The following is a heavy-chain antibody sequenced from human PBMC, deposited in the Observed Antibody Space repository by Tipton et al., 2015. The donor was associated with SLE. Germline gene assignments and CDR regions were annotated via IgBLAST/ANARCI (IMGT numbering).Heavy chain of an antibody. CDR3: AKDMSYD. J-gene: IGHJ4*02. D-gene: IGHD3-3*01. CDR1: GFTFDDYA. CDR2: IGGSGVIT. V-gene: IGHV3-23*01. Sequence: SLRLSCAGSGFTFDDYAMHWVRQAPGKGLEWVSSIGGSGVITYYADSVKGRFTISRDNSKNTLFLQMNSLRVEDTAVYYCAKDMSYDGGQGTLVTVSS.